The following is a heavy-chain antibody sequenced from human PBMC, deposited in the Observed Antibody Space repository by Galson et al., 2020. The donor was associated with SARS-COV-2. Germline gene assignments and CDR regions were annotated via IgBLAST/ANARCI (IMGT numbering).Heavy chain of an antibody. CDR1: GFSFSSYA. J-gene: IGHJ6*02. CDR2: VSGTGGST. CDR3: AKGNGYGSDYYYYYGMDV. V-gene: IGHV3-23*01. Sequence: GESLKISCAASGFSFSSYAMSWVRQAPGKGLEWVSAVSGTGGSTYYADSVKGRFTISRDNSKNMLYLQMNSPRAGDTAVYYCAKGNGYGSDYYYYYGMDVWGQGTTVTVSS. D-gene: IGHD3-10*01.